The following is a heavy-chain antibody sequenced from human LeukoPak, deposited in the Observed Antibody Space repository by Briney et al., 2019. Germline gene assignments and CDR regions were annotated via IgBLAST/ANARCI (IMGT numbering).Heavy chain of an antibody. D-gene: IGHD6-19*01. CDR1: GFTVSSNY. V-gene: IGHV3-66*01. Sequence: GGSLRLSCAASGFTVSSNYMGWVRQAPGKGLEWVSVIYSGGSTYYTDSVKGRFTISRDNSKNTLFLEMNNLRVEDTAVYYCARLGSPFGWYGTIDYWGQGTLVTVS. CDR3: ARLGSPFGWYGTIDY. CDR2: IYSGGST. J-gene: IGHJ4*02.